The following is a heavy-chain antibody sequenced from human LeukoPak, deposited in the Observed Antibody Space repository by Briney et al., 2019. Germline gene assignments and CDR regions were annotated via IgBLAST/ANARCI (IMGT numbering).Heavy chain of an antibody. CDR3: ARLRGYCSSTSCPTGAFDI. J-gene: IGHJ3*02. D-gene: IGHD2-2*01. CDR2: IYASGST. V-gene: IGHV4-4*09. Sequence: PSETLSLTCTVSGGSISSYYWSWIRQPPGKGLEWIGYIYASGSTNYNPSLKSRVTISVDTSKNQFSLKLSSVTAADTAVYYCARLRGYCSSTSCPTGAFDIWGQGTIVTVSS. CDR1: GGSISSYY.